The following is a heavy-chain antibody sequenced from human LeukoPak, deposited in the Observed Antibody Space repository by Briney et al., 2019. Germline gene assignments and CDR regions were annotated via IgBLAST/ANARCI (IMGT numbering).Heavy chain of an antibody. CDR2: IYGGGST. V-gene: IGHV3-53*01. J-gene: IGHJ4*02. CDR1: GFTVSSNY. CDR3: AKLAKYFYGSETFYFFEH. Sequence: GGSLRLSCAASGFTVSSNYMSWVRQAPGKGLEWVSLIYGGGSTYYADSVKGRFTISRDYGKNSLYLQMNSLRVEDTAVYYCAKLAKYFYGSETFYFFEHWGQGTPVTASS. D-gene: IGHD3-10*01.